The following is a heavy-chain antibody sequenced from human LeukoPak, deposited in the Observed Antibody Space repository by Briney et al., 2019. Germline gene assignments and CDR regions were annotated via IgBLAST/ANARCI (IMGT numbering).Heavy chain of an antibody. J-gene: IGHJ5*02. D-gene: IGHD5-24*01. CDR1: GGPISSYY. CDR2: IYYTGNT. Sequence: SETLSLTCTVSGGPISSYYWSWIRQPPGKGLQWIGYIYYTGNTNYNPSLKSRVTISVDTSKKQFSLKLSSVTAADTAVYYCARDRLQLQSWGQGTLVTVSS. CDR3: ARDRLQLQS. V-gene: IGHV4-59*01.